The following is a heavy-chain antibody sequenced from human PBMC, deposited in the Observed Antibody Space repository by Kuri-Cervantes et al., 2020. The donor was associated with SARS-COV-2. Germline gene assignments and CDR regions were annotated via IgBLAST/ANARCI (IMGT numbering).Heavy chain of an antibody. Sequence: SETLYLTFAVSGSSTSSGYYWGWIRQPPGKGLAWIGYIYYSGGTNYNPSLKSRVTISVDTSKNQFSLKLSSVTAADTAVYYCAREYCSSTSCYNDAFDIWGQGTMVTVSS. D-gene: IGHD2-2*02. CDR1: GSSTSSGYY. V-gene: IGHV4-38-2*02. CDR2: IYYSGGT. J-gene: IGHJ3*02. CDR3: AREYCSSTSCYNDAFDI.